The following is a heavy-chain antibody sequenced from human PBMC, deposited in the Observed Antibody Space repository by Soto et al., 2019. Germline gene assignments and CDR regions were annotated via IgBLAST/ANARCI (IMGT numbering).Heavy chain of an antibody. Sequence: SQTLSLTCAISGDSVSSNSAAWNWIRQSRSRGLELLGRTDYRSKWYNDYAVSVKSRITINPDTSKNQFSLQLNSVTPEDTAVYYCARAPILNDNILTGYAYYYYYYGMDVWGQGTTVTVS. D-gene: IGHD3-9*01. J-gene: IGHJ6*02. CDR2: TDYRSKWYN. CDR3: ARAPILNDNILTGYAYYYYYYGMDV. V-gene: IGHV6-1*01. CDR1: GDSVSSNSAA.